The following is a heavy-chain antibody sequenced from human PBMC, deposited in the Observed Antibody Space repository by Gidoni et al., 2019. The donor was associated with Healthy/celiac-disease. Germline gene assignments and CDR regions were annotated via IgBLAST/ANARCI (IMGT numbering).Heavy chain of an antibody. CDR1: GGSISSYD. V-gene: IGHV4-59*01. CDR3: ARDSDYGDYAAPGNAFDI. CDR2: IYYSGST. D-gene: IGHD4-17*01. J-gene: IGHJ3*02. Sequence: QVQLQESGPGLVKPSETLSLTCTVAGGSISSYDWSWIRQPPGKGLEWIGYIYYSGSTNYNPSLKSRVTISVDTSKNQFSLKLSSVTAADTAVYYCARDSDYGDYAAPGNAFDIWGQGTMVTVSS.